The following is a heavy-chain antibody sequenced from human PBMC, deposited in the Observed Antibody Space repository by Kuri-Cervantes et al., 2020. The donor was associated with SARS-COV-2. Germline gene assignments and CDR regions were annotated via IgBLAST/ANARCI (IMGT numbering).Heavy chain of an antibody. CDR1: GGSFSGYY. J-gene: IGHJ6*02. V-gene: IGHV4-34*01. CDR3: AVSGELSTYDYYYYGMDV. CDR2: INHSGST. Sequence: SETLSLTCAVYGGSFSGYYWSWIRQPPGKGLEWIGEINHSGSTNYNPSLKSRVTISVDTSKNQFSLKLSSVTAADTAVYYCAVSGELSTYDYYYYGMDVWGQGTTVTVSS. D-gene: IGHD3-16*02.